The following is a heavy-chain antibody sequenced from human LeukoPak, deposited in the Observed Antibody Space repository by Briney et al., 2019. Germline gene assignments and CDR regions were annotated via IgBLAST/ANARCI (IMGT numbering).Heavy chain of an antibody. Sequence: GGSLRLSCAASGFTFSSYAMSWVRQAPGKGLEWVSGISGSGSSTYYTDSVKGRFTISRDNSKNTLYLQMNSLRAEDTAVYYCAKMAPDSSSWYWFDPWGQGTLVTVSS. CDR3: AKMAPDSSSWYWFDP. CDR2: ISGSGSST. D-gene: IGHD6-13*01. J-gene: IGHJ5*02. CDR1: GFTFSSYA. V-gene: IGHV3-23*01.